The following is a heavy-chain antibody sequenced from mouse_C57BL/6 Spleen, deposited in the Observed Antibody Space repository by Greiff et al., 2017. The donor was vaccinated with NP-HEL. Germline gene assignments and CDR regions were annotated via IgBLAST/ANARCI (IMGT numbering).Heavy chain of an antibody. V-gene: IGHV5-17*01. CDR3: ARDYYEGWYFDV. CDR2: ISSGSSTI. Sequence: EVKLMESGGGLVKPGGSLKLSCAASGFTFSDYGMHWVRQAPEKGLEWVAYISSGSSTIYYADTVKGRFTISRDNAKNTLFLQMTSLRSEDTAMYYCARDYYEGWYFDVWGTGTTVTVSS. J-gene: IGHJ1*03. D-gene: IGHD1-1*01. CDR1: GFTFSDYG.